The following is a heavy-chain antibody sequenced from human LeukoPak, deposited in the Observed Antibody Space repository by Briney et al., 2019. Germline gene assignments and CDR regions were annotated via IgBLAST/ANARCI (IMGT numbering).Heavy chain of an antibody. Sequence: PSETLSLTCTVSGVSVSSSDYYWGWIRQSPGKGLEWIGSLYYSVSTYYNASLKSRAAISADTFNNQLSLKLRSVTAADTAMYYCARGRNWNYLSHFDYWGQGTLVTVSS. CDR2: LYYSVST. D-gene: IGHD1-7*01. CDR3: ARGRNWNYLSHFDY. CDR1: GVSVSSSDYY. J-gene: IGHJ4*02. V-gene: IGHV4-39*07.